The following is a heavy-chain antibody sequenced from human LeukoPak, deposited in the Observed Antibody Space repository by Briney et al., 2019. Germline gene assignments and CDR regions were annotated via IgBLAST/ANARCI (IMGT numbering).Heavy chain of an antibody. CDR2: INHSGST. CDR1: GGSFSGYY. V-gene: IGHV4-34*01. CDR3: ARGGRGCSSTSCLKWYFDL. Sequence: PSETLSLTCAVYGGSFSGYYWSWIRQPPGKGLEWIGEINHSGSTNYNPSLKSRVTISVDTSKNQFSLKLSSVTAADTAVYYCARGGRGCSSTSCLKWYFDLWGRGTLVTVSS. J-gene: IGHJ2*01. D-gene: IGHD2-2*01.